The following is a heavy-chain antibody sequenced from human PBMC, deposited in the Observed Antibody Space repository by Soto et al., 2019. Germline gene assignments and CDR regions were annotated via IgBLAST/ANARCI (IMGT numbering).Heavy chain of an antibody. CDR1: GGSISSGGYY. D-gene: IGHD4-17*01. Sequence: PSETLSLTCTVSGGSISSGGYYWSWIRQHPGKGLEWIGYIYYSGSTYYNPSLKSRVTISVDTSKNQFSLKLSSVTAADTAVYYCARVHDYGALFDYWGQGTLVTVSS. CDR3: ARVHDYGALFDY. V-gene: IGHV4-31*03. CDR2: IYYSGST. J-gene: IGHJ4*02.